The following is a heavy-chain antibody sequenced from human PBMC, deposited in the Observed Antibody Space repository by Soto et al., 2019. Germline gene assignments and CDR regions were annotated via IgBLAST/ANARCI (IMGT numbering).Heavy chain of an antibody. CDR1: GFTFSNYW. Sequence: DVQLVESGGGLVQPGGSLRLSCAASGFTFSNYWMHWVGQAPGKGLVWVAYINSDASTIKYADSVKGRFTISRDNARNTLYLPMNSLRGDDTAVYYCARDKWNYYNYYGMDVWGQGTRVTVS. J-gene: IGHJ6*02. V-gene: IGHV3-74*03. CDR2: INSDASTI. D-gene: IGHD1-20*01. CDR3: ARDKWNYYNYYGMDV.